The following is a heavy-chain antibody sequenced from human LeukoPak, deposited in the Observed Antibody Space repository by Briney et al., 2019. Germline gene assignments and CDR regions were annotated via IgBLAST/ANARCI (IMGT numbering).Heavy chain of an antibody. CDR2: IYYSGST. J-gene: IGHJ4*02. V-gene: IGHV4-59*12. CDR1: GGSISSYY. CDR3: ARVSGYSYGVANYFDY. Sequence: PSETLSLTCTVSGGSISSYYWSWIRQPPGKGLEWIGYIYYSGSTNYNPSLKSRVTISVDTSKNQFSLKLSSVTAADTAVYYCARVSGYSYGVANYFDYWGQGTLVTVSS. D-gene: IGHD5-18*01.